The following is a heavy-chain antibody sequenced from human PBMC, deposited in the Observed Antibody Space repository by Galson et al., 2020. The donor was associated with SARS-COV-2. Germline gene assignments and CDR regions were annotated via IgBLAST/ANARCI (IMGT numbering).Heavy chain of an antibody. CDR1: GFTFSSYG. V-gene: IGHV3-33*01. CDR2: IWYDGSNK. Sequence: TGGSLRLSCAASGFTFSSYGMHWVRQAPGKGLEWVAVIWYDGSNKYYADSVKGRFTISRDNSKNTLYLQMNSLRAEDTAVYYCAGSSSYYYGMDVWGQGTTVTVSS. J-gene: IGHJ6*02. D-gene: IGHD6-6*01. CDR3: AGSSSYYYGMDV.